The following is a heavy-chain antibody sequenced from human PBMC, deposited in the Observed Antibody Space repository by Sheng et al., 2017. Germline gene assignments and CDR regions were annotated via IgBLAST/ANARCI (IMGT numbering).Heavy chain of an antibody. D-gene: IGHD2-21*01. V-gene: IGHV1-18*01. CDR3: ARDTVVVIAREWRDAFDI. J-gene: IGHJ3*02. Sequence: QVQLVQSGAEVKKPGASVKVSCKASGYTFTSYGISWVRQAPGQGLEWMGWISAYNGNTNYAQKLQGRVTMTTDTSTSTAYMELRSLRSDDTAVYYCARDTVVVIAREWRDAFDIWGQGTMVTVSS. CDR2: ISAYNGNT. CDR1: GYTFTSYG.